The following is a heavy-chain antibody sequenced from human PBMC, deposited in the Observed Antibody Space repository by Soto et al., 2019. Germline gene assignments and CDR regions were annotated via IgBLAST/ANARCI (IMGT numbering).Heavy chain of an antibody. V-gene: IGHV3-23*01. CDR1: GLIFSDYA. D-gene: IGHD1-26*01. Sequence: GGSLRLSCAASGLIFSDYAMSWVRQAPGKGLECVACISGSGGDTFYADSVKGRFTISRDNSKNTLSLHMNSLRVDDAAVYFCAKDRFGIVGPVDYWGQGTLVTVSS. J-gene: IGHJ4*02. CDR2: ISGSGGDT. CDR3: AKDRFGIVGPVDY.